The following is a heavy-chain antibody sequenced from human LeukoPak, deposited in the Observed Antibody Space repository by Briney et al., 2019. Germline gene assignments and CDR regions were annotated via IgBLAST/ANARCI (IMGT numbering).Heavy chain of an antibody. D-gene: IGHD5-24*01. V-gene: IGHV5-51*01. J-gene: IGHJ3*02. CDR1: GYTFTDSW. CDR2: IYPGDSDT. Sequence: GESLKISCRGSGYTFTDSWIGWVRQMPGKGLECMGIIYPGDSDTRYSPSFRGQVTISADKSISTAYLQWSSLKASDTAMYYCARHPRARRGWLQLGAFDIWGQGTMVTVSS. CDR3: ARHPRARRGWLQLGAFDI.